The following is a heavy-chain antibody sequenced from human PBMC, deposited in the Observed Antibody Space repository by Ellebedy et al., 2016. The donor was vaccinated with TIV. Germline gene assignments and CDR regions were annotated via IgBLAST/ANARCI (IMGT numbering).Heavy chain of an antibody. Sequence: MPSETLSLTCTVSGGSISSYYWSWIRQPAGKGLEWIGRIYTSGSTNYNPPLESRVTLSVDTSKSQFSLKLTSVTAADTAVYYCARGPGAATEETFDIWGQGTLVTVSS. CDR2: IYTSGST. J-gene: IGHJ3*02. V-gene: IGHV4-4*07. CDR1: GGSISSYY. D-gene: IGHD1-26*01. CDR3: ARGPGAATEETFDI.